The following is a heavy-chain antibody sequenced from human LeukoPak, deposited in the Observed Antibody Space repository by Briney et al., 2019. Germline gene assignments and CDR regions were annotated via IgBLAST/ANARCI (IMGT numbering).Heavy chain of an antibody. Sequence: PSETLSLTCAVYGGSFSGYYWSWIRQPPGKGLEWIGEINHSGSTNYNPSFKSRVTISVDTSKNQFSLKLSSVTAADTAVYYCARHEEGGSSGWYRDVYYFDYWGQGTLVTVSS. CDR3: ARHEEGGSSGWYRDVYYFDY. V-gene: IGHV4-34*01. D-gene: IGHD6-19*01. J-gene: IGHJ4*02. CDR2: INHSGST. CDR1: GGSFSGYY.